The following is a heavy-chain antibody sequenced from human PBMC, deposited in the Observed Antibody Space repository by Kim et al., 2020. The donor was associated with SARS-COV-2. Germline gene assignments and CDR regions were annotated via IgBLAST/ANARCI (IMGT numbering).Heavy chain of an antibody. CDR3: ARQKLLLRPVGTDLRDLDYYFDY. CDR2: IYPGDSDT. V-gene: IGHV5-51*01. Sequence: GESLKISCQGSGYSFTSYWIGWVRQMPGKGLEWMGIIYPGDSDTRYSPSFQGQVTISADKSISTAYLQWSSLKASDTAMYYCARQKLLLRPVGTDLRDLDYYFDYWGQGTLVTVSS. CDR1: GYSFTSYW. J-gene: IGHJ4*02. D-gene: IGHD1-1*01.